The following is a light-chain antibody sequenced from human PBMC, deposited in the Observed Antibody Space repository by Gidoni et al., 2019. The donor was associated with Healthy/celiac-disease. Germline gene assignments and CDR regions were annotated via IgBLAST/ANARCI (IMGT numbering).Light chain of an antibody. CDR2: DAS. V-gene: IGKV3-11*01. CDR3: QQRSNRHLT. CDR1: QSVSSY. Sequence: IVLTQSPATLSSSPGERATLSCRASQSVSSYLAWYQQKPGEAPTLLIYDASNRATGIPARLCGSGSGTDVTLTISSIEPEEYAVYYCQQRSNRHLTFGGXTKVEIK. J-gene: IGKJ4*01.